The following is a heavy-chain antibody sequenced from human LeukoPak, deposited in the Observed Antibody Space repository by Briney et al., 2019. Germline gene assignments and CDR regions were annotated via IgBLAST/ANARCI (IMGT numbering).Heavy chain of an antibody. J-gene: IGHJ4*02. CDR2: IYYSGST. CDR3: AREVVAAAGTVDY. Sequence: SETLSLTCTVSGGSVSSYYWNWIRQPPGKGLEWIGYIYYSGSTNYNPSLKSRVTISVDTSKNQFSLKLTSVTAADTAVYYCAREVVAAAGTVDYWGQGTLVTVSS. CDR1: GGSVSSYY. V-gene: IGHV4-59*02. D-gene: IGHD6-13*01.